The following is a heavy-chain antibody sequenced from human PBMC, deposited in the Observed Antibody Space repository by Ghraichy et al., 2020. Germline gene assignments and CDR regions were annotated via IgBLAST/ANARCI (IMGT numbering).Heavy chain of an antibody. V-gene: IGHV4-59*08. J-gene: IGHJ4*02. D-gene: IGHD3-22*01. Sequence: SETLSLTCTVSGGSISSYYWSWIRQPPGKGLEWIGYIYDSGSTNYNPSLKSRVTISVDTSKNQFSLKLSSVTAADTAVYYCVRHKGSGYYYGVFDYWGQGTLVTVSS. CDR1: GGSISSYY. CDR3: VRHKGSGYYYGVFDY. CDR2: IYDSGST.